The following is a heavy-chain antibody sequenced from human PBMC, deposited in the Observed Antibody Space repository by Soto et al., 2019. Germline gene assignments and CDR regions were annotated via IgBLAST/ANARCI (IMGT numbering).Heavy chain of an antibody. Sequence: QVQLVQSGAEVKKPGASVKVSCKASGYTFTSYGISWVRQAPGQGLEWMGWISAYNGNTNYAQKLQGRVTMTTDTSPSTAYLELRRLRSDDTAVHHCARGVGWEPLDYWGQGTLVTVSS. D-gene: IGHD1-26*01. J-gene: IGHJ4*02. V-gene: IGHV1-18*01. CDR1: GYTFTSYG. CDR2: ISAYNGNT. CDR3: ARGVGWEPLDY.